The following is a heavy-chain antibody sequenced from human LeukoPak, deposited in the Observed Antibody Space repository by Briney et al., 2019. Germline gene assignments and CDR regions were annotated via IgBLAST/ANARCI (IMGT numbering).Heavy chain of an antibody. Sequence: ASVKVSCKASGYTFTSYDINWVRQATGQGLEWMGWMNPNSGNTGYAQKFQGRVNMNRNTSISTAYMELSSLRSEGTAVYYCARVAGRSRGVFDPWGQGTLVTVSS. CDR2: MNPNSGNT. CDR3: ARVAGRSRGVFDP. J-gene: IGHJ5*02. D-gene: IGHD3-22*01. CDR1: GYTFTSYD. V-gene: IGHV1-8*01.